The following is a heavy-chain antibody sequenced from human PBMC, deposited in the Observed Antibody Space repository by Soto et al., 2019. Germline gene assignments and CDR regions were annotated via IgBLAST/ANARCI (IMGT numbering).Heavy chain of an antibody. J-gene: IGHJ4*02. CDR2: IFVSSSPI. D-gene: IGHD3-9*01. CDR3: ARDKDWAFDY. Sequence: EVKLVESGGGLVQPGGSLRLSCVVSGLTFSSYSMVWVRQAPGKGPEWVSYIFVSSSPIYYADSVKGRFTVSRDNAKNSLFLLMNSLRAEDTAVYYCARDKDWAFDYWGQGTLVTVSS. CDR1: GLTFSSYS. V-gene: IGHV3-48*04.